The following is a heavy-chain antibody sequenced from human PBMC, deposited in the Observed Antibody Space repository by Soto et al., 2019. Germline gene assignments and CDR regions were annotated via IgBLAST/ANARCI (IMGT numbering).Heavy chain of an antibody. J-gene: IGHJ3*02. CDR2: ISAYNGNT. D-gene: IGHD2-2*01. V-gene: IGHV1-18*01. CDR1: GYTFTSYG. CDR3: ARDLPLGYCSSTSCYGDAFDI. Sequence: QVQLVQSGAEVKKPGASVKVSCKASGYTFTSYGISWVRQAPGQGLEWMGWISAYNGNTNYAQKLQGRVTMTTDTSTSTAYMELRSLRFDDTAVYYCARDLPLGYCSSTSCYGDAFDIWGQGTMVTVSS.